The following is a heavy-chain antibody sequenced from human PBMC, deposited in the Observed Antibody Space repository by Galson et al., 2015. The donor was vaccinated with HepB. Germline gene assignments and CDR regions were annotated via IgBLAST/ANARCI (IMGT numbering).Heavy chain of an antibody. V-gene: IGHV4-39*01. J-gene: IGHJ4*02. CDR2: IYYSGST. CDR1: GGSISSSSYY. D-gene: IGHD2/OR15-2a*01. Sequence: ETLSLTCTVSGGSISSSSYYWGWIRQPPGKGLEWIGSIYYSGSTYYNPSLKSRVTISVDTSKNQFSLKLSSVAAADTAVYYCARAGFVTEFDYWGQGTLVTVSS. CDR3: ARAGFVTEFDY.